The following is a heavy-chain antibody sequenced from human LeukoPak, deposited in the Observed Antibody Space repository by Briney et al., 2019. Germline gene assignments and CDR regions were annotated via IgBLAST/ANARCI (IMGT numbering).Heavy chain of an antibody. Sequence: SETLSLTCTVSGGSISSYYWSWIRQPPGKGLEWIGYIYHSGSTYYNPSLKGRVTISVDRSKNQFSLKLSSVTAADTAVYYCARAQTGIYYGMDVWGQGTTVTVSS. CDR3: ARAQTGIYYGMDV. CDR1: GGSISSYY. V-gene: IGHV4-59*12. J-gene: IGHJ6*02. D-gene: IGHD3-9*01. CDR2: IYHSGST.